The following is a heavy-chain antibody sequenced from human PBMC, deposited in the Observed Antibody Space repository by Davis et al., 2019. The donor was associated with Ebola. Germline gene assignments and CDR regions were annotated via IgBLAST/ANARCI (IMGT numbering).Heavy chain of an antibody. J-gene: IGHJ4*02. Sequence: GESLKISCAASGFTFSSYAMSWVRQAPGKGLEWVSAISGSGGSTYYADSVKGRFTISRDNSKNTLYLQMNSLRAEDTAVYYCAKGAGQQLATIDYWGQGTLVTVSS. CDR1: GFTFSSYA. CDR2: ISGSGGST. CDR3: AKGAGQQLATIDY. D-gene: IGHD6-13*01. V-gene: IGHV3-23*01.